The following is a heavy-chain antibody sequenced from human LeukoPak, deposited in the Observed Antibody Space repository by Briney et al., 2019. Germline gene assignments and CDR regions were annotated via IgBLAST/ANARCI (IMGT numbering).Heavy chain of an antibody. V-gene: IGHV1-18*01. D-gene: IGHD3-10*01. J-gene: IGHJ4*02. CDR3: ARFQASEFRGFDH. Sequence: WASVKVSCKTSSYRFITFGINWVRQAPGQGLEWMGWINPYNGNRYYAKKFQGRFNMTTDTSTSTVYLELQTLTSDDTAIYYCARFQASEFRGFDHWGQGTLITVSS. CDR2: INPYNGNR. CDR1: SYRFITFG.